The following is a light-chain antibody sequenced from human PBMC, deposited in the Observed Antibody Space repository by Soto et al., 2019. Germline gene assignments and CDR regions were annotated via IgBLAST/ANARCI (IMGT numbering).Light chain of an antibody. J-gene: IGLJ2*01. Sequence: QSVLTQPPSASGTPXQRVTXXCSGSXSNXGSNTVNWYQQLPGTAPKLLIYSNNQRPSGVPDRFSGSKSGTSASLAISGLQSEDEADYYCAAWDDSLNGYVVFGGGTKLTVL. V-gene: IGLV1-44*01. CDR3: AAWDDSLNGYVV. CDR1: XSNXGSNT. CDR2: SNN.